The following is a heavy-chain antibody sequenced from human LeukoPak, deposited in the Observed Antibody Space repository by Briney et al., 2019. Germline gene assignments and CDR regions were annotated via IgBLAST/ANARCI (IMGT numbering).Heavy chain of an antibody. CDR3: ARDKGPPTNDFWSGYYAPVWDAFDI. CDR1: RFTFSNYD. Sequence: PGGSLRLSCAASRFTFSNYDMNWVRQAPGKGLEWVSFISGSGNTIYYADSVKGRFTISRDNAENSLYLQMNSLRAEDTAVYYCARDKGPPTNDFWSGYYAPVWDAFDIWGQGTMVTVSS. CDR2: ISGSGNTI. D-gene: IGHD3-3*01. J-gene: IGHJ3*02. V-gene: IGHV3-48*03.